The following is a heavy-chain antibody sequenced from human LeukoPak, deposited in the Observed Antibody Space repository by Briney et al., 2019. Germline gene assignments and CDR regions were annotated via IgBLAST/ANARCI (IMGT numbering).Heavy chain of an antibody. Sequence: SETLSLTCAVYGGSFSGYYWSWVRQPPGKGLEWVGAINHSGSTNYNTTLRSRVTISVDTSNNLFSLKLSSETAADTAVYYWASGPLYDYVWGSYGYGRSYFDYWGQGTLVTVSS. CDR3: ASGPLYDYVWGSYGYGRSYFDY. D-gene: IGHD3-16*01. J-gene: IGHJ4*02. CDR1: GGSFSGYY. V-gene: IGHV4-34*01. CDR2: INHSGST.